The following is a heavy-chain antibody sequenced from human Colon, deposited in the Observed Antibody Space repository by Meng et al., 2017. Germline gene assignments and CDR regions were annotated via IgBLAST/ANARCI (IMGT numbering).Heavy chain of an antibody. CDR1: GGIFDTST. D-gene: IGHD6-13*01. CDR2: IIPMFGSP. CDR3: ARGKQAGFDL. V-gene: IGHV1-69*12. J-gene: IGHJ5*02. Sequence: VPLVRSGAEVKKPGSPVKVSCKASGGIFDTSTFNRVRQAPGQGLEWMGGIIPMFGSPSYSQKFRGRVTITADELEVNSLRSEDTAVYYCARGKQAGFDLWGQGTLVTVSS.